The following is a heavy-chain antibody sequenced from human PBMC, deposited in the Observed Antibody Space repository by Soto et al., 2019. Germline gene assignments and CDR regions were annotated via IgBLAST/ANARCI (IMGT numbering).Heavy chain of an antibody. CDR1: GFTLSTYP. D-gene: IGHD3-16*02. CDR3: ARDQVILLVHVFFYGSDV. CDR2: IQPGGSDG. Sequence: GSLRLSCEVAGFTLSTYPITWFREAPGKGVEWVANIQPGGSDGHYVHSVKGQFTISRDNAKSSVYLQLNSLRAEDTAVYYCARDQVILLVHVFFYGSDVWGQGAKVTVSS. V-gene: IGHV3-7*03. J-gene: IGHJ6*02.